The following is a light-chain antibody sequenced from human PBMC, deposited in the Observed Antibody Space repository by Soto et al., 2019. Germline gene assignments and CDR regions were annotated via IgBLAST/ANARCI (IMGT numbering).Light chain of an antibody. CDR1: SSDVGGYKS. J-gene: IGLJ1*01. CDR2: DDS. CDR3: SSYSTTHTRV. Sequence: QSALTQPASVSGSPGQSIAISCTGTSSDVGGYKSVSWYQQHPGKAPKMMMYDDSDRPLGVSDRFSGSKSGNTASLTISGLHAEDEADYYCSSYSTTHTRVFGSGTKVTVL. V-gene: IGLV2-14*03.